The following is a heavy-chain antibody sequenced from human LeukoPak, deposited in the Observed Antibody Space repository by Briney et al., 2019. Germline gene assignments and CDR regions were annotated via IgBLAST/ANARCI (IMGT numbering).Heavy chain of an antibody. CDR1: GFTFSSYD. CDR3: ASRSIAARSQAFDI. Sequence: GGSLRLSCAASGFTFSSYDISWVRQAPGKGLEWVSVISGSGGSTYYADSVRGRFTISRDNSKNTLYLQLNSLRAEDTAVYYCASRSIAARSQAFDIWGQGTMVTVSS. V-gene: IGHV3-23*01. CDR2: ISGSGGST. D-gene: IGHD6-6*01. J-gene: IGHJ3*02.